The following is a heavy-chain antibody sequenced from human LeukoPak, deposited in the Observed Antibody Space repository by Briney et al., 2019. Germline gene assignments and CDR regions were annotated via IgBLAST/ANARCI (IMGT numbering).Heavy chain of an antibody. CDR2: IYYSGST. Sequence: SETLSLTRTVSGGSISSGGYYWSWIRQHPGKGLEWIGYIYYSGSTYYNPSLKSRVTISVDTSKNQFSLKLSSVTAADTAVYYCARDRGGDGDYVMDYWGQGTLVTVSS. CDR1: GGSISSGGYY. V-gene: IGHV4-31*03. J-gene: IGHJ4*02. CDR3: ARDRGGDGDYVMDY. D-gene: IGHD4-17*01.